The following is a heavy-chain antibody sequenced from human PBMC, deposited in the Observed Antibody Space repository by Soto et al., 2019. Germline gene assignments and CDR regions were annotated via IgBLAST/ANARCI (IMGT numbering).Heavy chain of an antibody. J-gene: IGHJ5*02. CDR2: INHSGST. Sequence: QVQLQQWGAGLLKPSETLSLTCAVYGGSFSGYYWSWIRQPPGKVLEWIGEINHSGSTNYNPSLKSRVTISVDTSKNQFSLKLSSVTAADTAVYYCARGDCSGGSCYYNWFDPWGQGTLVTVSS. D-gene: IGHD2-15*01. CDR3: ARGDCSGGSCYYNWFDP. CDR1: GGSFSGYY. V-gene: IGHV4-34*01.